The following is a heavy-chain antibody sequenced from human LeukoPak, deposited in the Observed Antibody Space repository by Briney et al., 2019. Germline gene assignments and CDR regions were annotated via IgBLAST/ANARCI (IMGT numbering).Heavy chain of an antibody. J-gene: IGHJ4*02. CDR1: GGSINGGDYY. V-gene: IGHV4-30-4*01. Sequence: SQTLSLTCTVSGGSINGGDYYWAWIRQPPGKGLEWIGYVYYSGRTSYNPSLRSRVTISVDTSKNQFSLKLSSVTAADTAVYYCARHGSGYYVPLDYWGQGTLVTVSS. D-gene: IGHD3-3*01. CDR3: ARHGSGYYVPLDY. CDR2: VYYSGRT.